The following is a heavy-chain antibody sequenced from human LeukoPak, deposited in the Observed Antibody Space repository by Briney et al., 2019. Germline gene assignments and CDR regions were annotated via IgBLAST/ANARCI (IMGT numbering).Heavy chain of an antibody. CDR1: GYTFTGYY. Sequence: ASVKVSCKASGYTFTGYYMHWVRQAPGQGLEWMGWISAYNGNTNYAQKLQGRVTMTTDTSTSTAYMELRSLRSDDTAVYYCARTPASRYYYGSGSPPYFDYWGQGTLVTVSS. D-gene: IGHD3-10*01. CDR2: ISAYNGNT. CDR3: ARTPASRYYYGSGSPPYFDY. J-gene: IGHJ4*02. V-gene: IGHV1-18*04.